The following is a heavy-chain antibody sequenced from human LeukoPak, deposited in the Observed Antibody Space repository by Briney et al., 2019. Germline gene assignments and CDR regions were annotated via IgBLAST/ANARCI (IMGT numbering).Heavy chain of an antibody. CDR1: GGSISSYY. CDR2: IYYRGST. CDR3: ARVVRGVIMNYYYMDV. V-gene: IGHV4-59*01. J-gene: IGHJ6*03. Sequence: SETLSLTCTVSGGSISSYYWSWIRQPPGKGLEWIGYIYYRGSTNYNPSLKSRVTISVDTSKNQFSLKLSSVTAADTAVYYCARVVRGVIMNYYYMDVWGKGTTVTISS. D-gene: IGHD3-10*01.